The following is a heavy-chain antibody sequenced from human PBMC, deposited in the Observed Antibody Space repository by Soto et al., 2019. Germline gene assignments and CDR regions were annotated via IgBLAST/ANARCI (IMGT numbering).Heavy chain of an antibody. D-gene: IGHD7-27*01. J-gene: IGHJ4*02. CDR3: VRDLLGSGGHFDY. CDR2: IRSKAYGGTT. V-gene: IGHV3-49*03. CDR1: GFTFGDYA. Sequence: GGSLRLSCTASGFTFGDYAMSWFRQAPGKGLEWVGFIRSKAYGGTTEYAASVKGRFTISRDNSRNTLYLQMNSLRAEDTAVYHCVRDLLGSGGHFDYWGQGTPVTVSS.